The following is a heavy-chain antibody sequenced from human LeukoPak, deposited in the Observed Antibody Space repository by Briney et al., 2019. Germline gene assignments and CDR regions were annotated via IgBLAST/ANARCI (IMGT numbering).Heavy chain of an antibody. CDR3: AIATGGYSSSWDAFDI. CDR2: INHSGST. D-gene: IGHD6-13*01. Sequence: SETLSLTCAVYGGSFSGYYWSWIRQPPGKGLEWIGEINHSGSTNYNPSLKSRVTISVDTSKNQFSLKLSSVTAADTAVYYCAIATGGYSSSWDAFDIWGQGTMVTVSS. V-gene: IGHV4-34*01. J-gene: IGHJ3*02. CDR1: GGSFSGYY.